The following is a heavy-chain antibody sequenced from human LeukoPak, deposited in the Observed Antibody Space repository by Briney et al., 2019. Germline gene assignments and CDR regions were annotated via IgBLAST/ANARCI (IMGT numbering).Heavy chain of an antibody. CDR1: GFTFSTYA. V-gene: IGHV3-23*01. Sequence: PGGSLRLSCAASGFTFSTYAMSWVRQAPGKGLEWVSVFSGTGASTHYADSVKGRFTISRDNSKNTLYLQMDSLRMNDTAIYYCVKGRWGSGWYDYDHWGQGTLVTVSS. CDR2: FSGTGAST. CDR3: VKGRWGSGWYDYDH. D-gene: IGHD6-19*01. J-gene: IGHJ4*02.